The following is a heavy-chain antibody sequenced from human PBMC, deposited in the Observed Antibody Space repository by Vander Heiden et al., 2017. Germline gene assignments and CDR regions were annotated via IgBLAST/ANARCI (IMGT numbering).Heavy chain of an antibody. V-gene: IGHV3-53*01. CDR2: IYSGGNT. CDR1: GVTVSGNY. J-gene: IGHJ3*02. Sequence: EVQLVESGGGLIQPGGSLRLSCAASGVTVSGNYLSCVRQAPGKGLEWVSVIYSGGNTYYADSVKGRFTISRDNSKNTLYLQMNSLRAEDTAVYYCARKNYDSSAYDAFDIWGQGTMVTVSS. CDR3: ARKNYDSSAYDAFDI. D-gene: IGHD3-22*01.